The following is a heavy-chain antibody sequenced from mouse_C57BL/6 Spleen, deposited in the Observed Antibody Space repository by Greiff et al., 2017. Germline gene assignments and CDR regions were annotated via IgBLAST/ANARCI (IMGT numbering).Heavy chain of an antibody. J-gene: IGHJ4*01. D-gene: IGHD1-1*01. V-gene: IGHV1-55*01. CDR1: GYTFTSYW. Sequence: VQLQQPGAELVKPGASVKMSCKASGYTFTSYWITWVKQRPGQGLEWIGDIYPGSGSTNYNEKFKSKATLTVDTSSSTAYMQLSSLTSEDSAVYYWARKTTVVPRGYAMDYWGQGTSVTVSS. CDR3: ARKTTVVPRGYAMDY. CDR2: IYPGSGST.